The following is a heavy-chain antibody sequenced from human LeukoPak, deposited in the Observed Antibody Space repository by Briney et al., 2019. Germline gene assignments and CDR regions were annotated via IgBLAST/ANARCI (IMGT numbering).Heavy chain of an antibody. V-gene: IGHV3-74*01. D-gene: IGHD3-3*01. Sequence: GGSLRLSCAASGFTFSDYWMHWVRQVPGKGLVWVARINADGSITNHADSVKGRFTISRGNAENTLYLQMNSLRAEDTAPYYCAKSVAIYFYYGLDVWGQGTTVTVSS. CDR2: INADGSIT. CDR3: AKSVAIYFYYGLDV. J-gene: IGHJ6*02. CDR1: GFTFSDYW.